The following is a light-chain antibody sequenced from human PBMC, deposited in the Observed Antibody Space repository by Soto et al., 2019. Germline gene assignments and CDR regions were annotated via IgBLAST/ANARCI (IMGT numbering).Light chain of an antibody. CDR1: QTVRNGY. Sequence: EIVLTQSPGTLSLSPGDRATLSCRASQTVRNGYLAWYQHKPGQAPRLLIYGVSARATGVPDRFSGSGFGTDFTLTISGLEPEDFAVYYCQQYETSPPYTFGQGTKLEIK. J-gene: IGKJ2*01. CDR3: QQYETSPPYT. V-gene: IGKV3-20*01. CDR2: GVS.